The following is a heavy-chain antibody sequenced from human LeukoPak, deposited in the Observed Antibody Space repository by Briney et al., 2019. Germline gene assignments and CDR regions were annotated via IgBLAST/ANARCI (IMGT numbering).Heavy chain of an antibody. Sequence: ASVKVSCKASGGTFSSYAISWVRQAPGQGLEWMGGIIPIFGTANYAQKFQGRVTMTRNTSISTAYMELSSLRSEDTAVYYCARGLDAPLFYYYYGMDVWGQGTTVTVSS. CDR1: GGTFSSYA. CDR2: IIPIFGTA. J-gene: IGHJ6*02. V-gene: IGHV1-69*05. CDR3: ARGLDAPLFYYYYGMDV.